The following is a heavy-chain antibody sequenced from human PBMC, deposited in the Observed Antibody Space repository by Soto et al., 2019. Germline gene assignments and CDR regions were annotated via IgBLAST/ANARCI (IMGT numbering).Heavy chain of an antibody. V-gene: IGHV5-51*01. Sequence: ASLKISCKGYGYSFSSYWIAWVRQMPGKGLEWMGIIYPGDSDTIYSPSFQGQVTFSADKSTSTAYLQWSSLKASDRAMYYCARQGSNGAYYYYGMDVWGQGTTVTGSS. D-gene: IGHD2-8*01. J-gene: IGHJ6*02. CDR3: ARQGSNGAYYYYGMDV. CDR2: IYPGDSDT. CDR1: GYSFSSYW.